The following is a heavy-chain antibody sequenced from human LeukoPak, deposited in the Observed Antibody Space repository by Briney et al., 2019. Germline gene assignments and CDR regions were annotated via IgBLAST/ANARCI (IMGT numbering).Heavy chain of an antibody. J-gene: IGHJ4*02. CDR1: GGTFSSYA. V-gene: IGHV1-69*05. Sequence: SVEVSCKASGGTFSSYAISWVRQAPGQGLEWMGRIIPIFGTANYAQKFQGRVTITTDESTSTAYMELSSLRSEDTAVYYCAGLTIFGVVSIDYWGQGTLVTVSS. CDR2: IIPIFGTA. D-gene: IGHD3-3*01. CDR3: AGLTIFGVVSIDY.